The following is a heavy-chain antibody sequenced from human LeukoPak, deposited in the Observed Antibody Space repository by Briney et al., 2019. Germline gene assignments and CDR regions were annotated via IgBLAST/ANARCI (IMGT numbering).Heavy chain of an antibody. J-gene: IGHJ5*02. CDR3: ARQGGSYRLPWFDP. CDR1: GCTVSSNY. V-gene: IGHV3-53*01. D-gene: IGHD1-26*01. Sequence: GGSLRLSCAGSGCTVSSNYMSWVRQAPGKGLEWVSVIYSGGSTYYADSVKGRFTISRDNSKNTLYLQMNSLRAEDTAVYYCARQGGSYRLPWFDPWGQGTLVTVSS. CDR2: IYSGGST.